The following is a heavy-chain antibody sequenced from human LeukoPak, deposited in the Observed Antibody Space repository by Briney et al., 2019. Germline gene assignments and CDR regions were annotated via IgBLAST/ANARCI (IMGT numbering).Heavy chain of an antibody. CDR2: IYHSGST. CDR3: ARGSSGTMTDDAFDI. D-gene: IGHD3-10*01. Sequence: SETLSLTCAVSGGSISSSNWWSWVRQPPGKGLEWIGEIYHSGSTNYNPSLKSRVTISVDTSKNQFSLKLSSVTAADTAVYYCARGSSGTMTDDAFDIWGQGTMVTVSS. CDR1: GGSISSSNW. V-gene: IGHV4-4*02. J-gene: IGHJ3*02.